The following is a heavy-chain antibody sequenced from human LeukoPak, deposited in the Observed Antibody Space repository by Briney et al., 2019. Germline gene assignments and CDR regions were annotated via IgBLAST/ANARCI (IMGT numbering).Heavy chain of an antibody. J-gene: IGHJ3*02. CDR1: GGTFSSYA. CDR2: IIPIFGTA. CDR3: ARDVFPYSSSPWVGDAFDI. Sequence: RASVKVSCKASGGTFSSYAISWVRQAPGQGLEWMGGIIPIFGTANYAQKFQGRVTITADESTSTAYMELSSLRSEDTAVYYCARDVFPYSSSPWVGDAFDIWGQGTMVTVSS. V-gene: IGHV1-69*13. D-gene: IGHD6-6*01.